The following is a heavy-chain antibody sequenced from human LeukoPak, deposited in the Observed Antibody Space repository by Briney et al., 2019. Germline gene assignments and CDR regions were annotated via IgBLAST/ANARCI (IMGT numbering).Heavy chain of an antibody. V-gene: IGHV3-33*01. CDR2: IWYDGSNK. J-gene: IGHJ4*02. CDR1: GFTFNSYG. D-gene: IGHD3-22*01. CDR3: ARDPINYYDSSGYYDY. Sequence: PGRSLRLSCAASGFTFNSYGMHWVRQAPGKGLEWVAVIWYDGSNKYYADSVKGRFTISRDNSKNTLYLQMNSLRAEDTAVYYCARDPINYYDSSGYYDYWGQGTLVTVSS.